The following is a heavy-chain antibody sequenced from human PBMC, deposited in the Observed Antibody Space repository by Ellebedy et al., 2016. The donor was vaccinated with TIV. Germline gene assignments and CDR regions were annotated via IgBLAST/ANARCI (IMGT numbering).Heavy chain of an antibody. CDR2: INSYGSS. CDR1: GFTFSSYW. V-gene: IGHV3-74*01. J-gene: IGHJ4*02. CDR3: ARSRQEGATPPGDY. Sequence: GESLKISCAASGFTFSSYWMHWVRQAPGKGLVWVSRINSYGSSIYADSVKGRFTISRDNAKNTLYLQMDSLRAEDTAVYYCARSRQEGATPPGDYWGQGALVTVSS. D-gene: IGHD1-26*01.